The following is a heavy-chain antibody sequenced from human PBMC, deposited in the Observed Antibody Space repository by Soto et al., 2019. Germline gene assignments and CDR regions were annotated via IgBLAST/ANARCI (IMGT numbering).Heavy chain of an antibody. CDR2: IYYSGST. J-gene: IGHJ5*01. D-gene: IGHD3-10*01. CDR3: ARRPLCVGEPNRFYP. Sequence: SETLSLTCTVSGGSISSYYWSWIRQPPGKGLEWIGYIYYSGSTNYNPSLKSRVTISVDTSKNQFSLKLSSVTAADTAVYYCARRPLCVGEPNRFYPWGQGTLVTGSS. V-gene: IGHV4-59*08. CDR1: GGSISSYY.